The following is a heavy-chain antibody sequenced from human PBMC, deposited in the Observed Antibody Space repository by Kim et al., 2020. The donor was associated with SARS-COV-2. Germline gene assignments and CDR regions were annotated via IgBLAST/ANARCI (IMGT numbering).Heavy chain of an antibody. Sequence: GGSLRLSCVASGFTFGDFGMNWVRQAPGKGLEWVSGLSWHSGTIGYADSVKGRFTISRDNAKNSLYLQMNSLRPEDTALYYCAKATGDGYSYGPDYWGQGTLVTVSS. CDR2: LSWHSGTI. CDR1: GFTFGDFG. CDR3: AKATGDGYSYGPDY. J-gene: IGHJ4*02. D-gene: IGHD5-12*01. V-gene: IGHV3-9*01.